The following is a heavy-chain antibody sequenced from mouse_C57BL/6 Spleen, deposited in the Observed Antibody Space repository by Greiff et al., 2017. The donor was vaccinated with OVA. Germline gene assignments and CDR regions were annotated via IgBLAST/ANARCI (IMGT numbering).Heavy chain of an antibody. V-gene: IGHV1-50*01. J-gene: IGHJ2*01. CDR1: GYTFTSYW. CDR2: IDPSDSYT. Sequence: QVQLQQPGAELVKPGASVKLSCKASGYTFTSYWMQWVQQRPGQGLEWIGEIDPSDSYTNYNQKFKGKATLTVDTSSSTAYMQLSSLTSEDSAVYYCASRDYWGQGTTLTVSS. CDR3: ASRDY.